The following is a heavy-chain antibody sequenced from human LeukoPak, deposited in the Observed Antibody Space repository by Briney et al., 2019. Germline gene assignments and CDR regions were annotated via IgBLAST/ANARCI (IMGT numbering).Heavy chain of an antibody. Sequence: GASVKVSCKASGGTFSSYAISWVRQAPGQGFEWLGLVKPKSGDSDFVQKFRGRVTVTTDVSTTTIHMELSNLRSDDTAVYYCARDRGVPGPGNALDIWGQGTMVTVSS. CDR3: ARDRGVPGPGNALDI. J-gene: IGHJ3*02. D-gene: IGHD2-8*01. V-gene: IGHV1-2*06. CDR1: GGTFSSYA. CDR2: VKPKSGDS.